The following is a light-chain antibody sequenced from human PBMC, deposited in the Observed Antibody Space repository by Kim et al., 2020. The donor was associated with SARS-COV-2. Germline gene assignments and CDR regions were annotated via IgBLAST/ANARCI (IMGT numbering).Light chain of an antibody. CDR2: GAS. CDR3: QQRSSWPVT. Sequence: LSPGERATLSCRASQSVTTTLVWYQQKHGQAPSLLIYGASSRATGIPASFSGSGSGTDFTLTISSLEPEDFAVYYCQQRSSWPVTFGQGTRLEIK. CDR1: QSVTTT. V-gene: IGKV3-11*01. J-gene: IGKJ5*01.